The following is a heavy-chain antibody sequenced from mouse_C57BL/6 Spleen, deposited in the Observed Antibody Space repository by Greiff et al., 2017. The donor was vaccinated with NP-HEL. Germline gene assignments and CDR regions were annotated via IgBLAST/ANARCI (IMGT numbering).Heavy chain of an antibody. J-gene: IGHJ1*03. V-gene: IGHV1-69*01. D-gene: IGHD1-1*01. CDR2: IDPSDSYT. CDR1: GCTFTSYW. Sequence: VQLQQPGAELVMPGASVKLSCKASGCTFTSYWMHWVKQRPGQGLEWIGEIDPSDSYTNYNQKFKGKSTLTVDKSSSTAYMQLSSLTSEDSAVYYCARRGTTVVERYFDVWGTGTTVTVSS. CDR3: ARRGTTVVERYFDV.